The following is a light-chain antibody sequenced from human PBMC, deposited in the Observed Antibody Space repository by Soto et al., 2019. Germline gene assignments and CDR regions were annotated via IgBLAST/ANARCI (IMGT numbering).Light chain of an antibody. V-gene: IGKV3-11*01. J-gene: IGKJ4*01. CDR2: DAS. CDR1: QSVGSS. Sequence: EIVLTQSPAALALSPGERATLSCRASQSVGSSLAWYQQNPGQAPRLFIYDASNRATGIPARFSGGGSGTDFTLTISRLEPEDFAVYYCQQFSSYPLTFGGGTKVDIK. CDR3: QQFSSYPLT.